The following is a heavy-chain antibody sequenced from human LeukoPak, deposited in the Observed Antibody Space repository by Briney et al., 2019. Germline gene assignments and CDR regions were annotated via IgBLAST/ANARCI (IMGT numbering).Heavy chain of an antibody. Sequence: GESLKISCKGSGYSFTSYWIGWVRQLPGKGLEWMGIIYPRDSDTTYDPSFQGQVTISADKSINTAYLEWGRLKASDTAIYYCAKVGMYGYYFDSWGQGTLVTVSS. CDR1: GYSFTSYW. CDR2: IYPRDSDT. J-gene: IGHJ4*02. D-gene: IGHD5-24*01. V-gene: IGHV5-51*01. CDR3: AKVGMYGYYFDS.